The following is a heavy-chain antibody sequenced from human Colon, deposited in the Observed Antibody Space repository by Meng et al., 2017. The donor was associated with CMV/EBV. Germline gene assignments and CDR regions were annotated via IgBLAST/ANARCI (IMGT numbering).Heavy chain of an antibody. CDR2: IGTAGDT. J-gene: IGHJ3*02. Sequence: GEFLKISCAASGFTFSSYDMHWVRQPIGKGLEWVSAIGTAGDTYYPASVKGRFTISREDAKNSLYLQMNSLRAGDTAVYYCARKGGATLGGAFDIWGQGTMVTVSS. CDR3: ARKGGATLGGAFDI. CDR1: GFTFSSYD. V-gene: IGHV3-13*01. D-gene: IGHD1-26*01.